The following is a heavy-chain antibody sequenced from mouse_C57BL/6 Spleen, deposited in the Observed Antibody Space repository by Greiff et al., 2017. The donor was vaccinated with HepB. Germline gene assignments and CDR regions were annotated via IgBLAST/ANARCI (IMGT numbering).Heavy chain of an antibody. J-gene: IGHJ3*01. CDR3: ARNYGNYGFAY. Sequence: EVNVVESGGGLVKPGGSLKLSCAASGFTFSDYGMHWVRQAPEKGLEWVAYISSGSSTIYYADTVKGRFTISRDNAKNTLFLQMTSLRSEDTAMYDCARNYGNYGFAYWGQGTLVTVSA. V-gene: IGHV5-17*01. D-gene: IGHD2-1*01. CDR2: ISSGSSTI. CDR1: GFTFSDYG.